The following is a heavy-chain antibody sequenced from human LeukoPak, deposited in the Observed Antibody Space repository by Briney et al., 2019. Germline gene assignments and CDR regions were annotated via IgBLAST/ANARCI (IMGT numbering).Heavy chain of an antibody. V-gene: IGHV1-18*01. J-gene: IGHJ5*02. CDR3: ARQGSGGSRGWWFDP. CDR1: GYTFTSYG. CDR2: ISAYNGNT. Sequence: ASVKVSCKXSGYTFTSYGISWVRQAPRQGLEWMGWISAYNGNTNYAQKLQGRVTMTTDTSTSTAYMELRSLRSDDTAVYYCARQGSGGSRGWWFDPWGQGTLVTVSS. D-gene: IGHD2-15*01.